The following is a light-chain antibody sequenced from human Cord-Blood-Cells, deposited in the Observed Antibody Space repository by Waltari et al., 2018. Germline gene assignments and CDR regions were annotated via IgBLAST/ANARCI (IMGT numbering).Light chain of an antibody. CDR2: EDS. Sequence: SYELSQPPSVAVSAGQTARIPCSGDALPQKFSYWYQQKSGQAPVLVIYEDSKRPSGIPERFSGSSSGTMATLTISGAQVEDEADYYCYSTDSSGNLVLFGGGTKLTVL. CDR1: ALPQKF. CDR3: YSTDSSGNLVL. V-gene: IGLV3-10*01. J-gene: IGLJ2*01.